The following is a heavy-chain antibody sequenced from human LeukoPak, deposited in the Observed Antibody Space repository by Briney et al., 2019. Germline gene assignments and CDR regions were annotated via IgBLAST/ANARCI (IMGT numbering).Heavy chain of an antibody. Sequence: SETLSLTCTVSGGSISSYYWSWIRQPAGKGLEWIGRIYTSGSTNYNPSLKSRVTMSVDTSKNQFSLKLSSVTAADTAVYYCARGDPDISFGVVGDAFDIWGQGTMVTVSS. CDR2: IYTSGST. V-gene: IGHV4-4*07. CDR1: GGSISSYY. D-gene: IGHD3-3*01. CDR3: ARGDPDISFGVVGDAFDI. J-gene: IGHJ3*02.